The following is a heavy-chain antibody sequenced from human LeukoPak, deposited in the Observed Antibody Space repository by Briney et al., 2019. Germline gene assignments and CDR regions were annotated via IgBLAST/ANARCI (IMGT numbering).Heavy chain of an antibody. CDR3: AKPTSGTAPRPLGY. Sequence: PGGSLRLSCAASGFPFSKYGMYWVRQAPGKGLEWVAYIQFDENNKYYTDSVKGRFTISRDNSRNTLFLQMNSLRPEDAAVYYCAKPTSGTAPRPLGYWGRGTLVTVSS. CDR1: GFPFSKYG. CDR2: IQFDENNK. J-gene: IGHJ4*02. V-gene: IGHV3-30*02. D-gene: IGHD1-26*01.